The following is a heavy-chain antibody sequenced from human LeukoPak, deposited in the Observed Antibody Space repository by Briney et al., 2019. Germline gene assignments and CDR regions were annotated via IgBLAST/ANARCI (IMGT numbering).Heavy chain of an antibody. Sequence: PSETLSLTCTASGFSISSNYWSWIRQPPGKGLEWIGYIYSNGNTKYNPSLKSRVTVSVDTSKNQFSLKLSSVTAADTAVYYCAREIRFLEWFDNWGQGTLVTVSS. D-gene: IGHD3-3*01. CDR2: IYSNGNT. CDR1: GFSISSNY. CDR3: AREIRFLEWFDN. V-gene: IGHV4-59*01. J-gene: IGHJ4*02.